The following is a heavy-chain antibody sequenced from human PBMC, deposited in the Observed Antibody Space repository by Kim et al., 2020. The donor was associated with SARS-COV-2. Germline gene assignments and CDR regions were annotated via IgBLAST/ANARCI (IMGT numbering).Heavy chain of an antibody. Sequence: SETLSLTCTVSGGSISSSSYYWGWIRQPPGKGLEWIGSIYYSGSTYYNPSLKSRVTISVDTSKNQFSLKLSSVTAADTAVYYCARQAARDDSSVSDSGAFDIWGQGAMVTVSS. J-gene: IGHJ3*02. CDR1: GGSISSSSYY. CDR3: ARQAARDDSSVSDSGAFDI. CDR2: IYYSGST. V-gene: IGHV4-39*01. D-gene: IGHD6-25*01.